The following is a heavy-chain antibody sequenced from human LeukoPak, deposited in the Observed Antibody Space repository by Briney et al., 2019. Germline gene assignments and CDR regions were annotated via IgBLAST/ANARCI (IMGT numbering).Heavy chain of an antibody. J-gene: IGHJ4*02. CDR1: GGSFSDYY. CDR2: INHGGST. V-gene: IGHV4-34*01. Sequence: PSETLSLTCAVYGGSFSDYYWSWIRQPPGKGLEWIGEINHGGSTNYNPSLKSRVSVSVDTSKNQFSLKLSSMTAADTAVYYCARGDYEFDYWGQGTPVTVSS. D-gene: IGHD3-22*01. CDR3: ARGDYEFDY.